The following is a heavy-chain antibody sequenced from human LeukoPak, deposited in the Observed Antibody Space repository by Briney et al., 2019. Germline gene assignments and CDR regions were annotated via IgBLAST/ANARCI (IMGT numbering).Heavy chain of an antibody. J-gene: IGHJ4*02. CDR1: GGTFSSYA. Sequence: SVTVSCTASGGTFSSYAISWVRQAPGQGLEWMGGISPIFGTANYAQKFQGRVTITADESTSTAYMELSSLRSEDTAVYYCASGNLGHYFDYWGQGTLVTVSS. CDR3: ASGNLGHYFDY. V-gene: IGHV1-69*13. CDR2: ISPIFGTA.